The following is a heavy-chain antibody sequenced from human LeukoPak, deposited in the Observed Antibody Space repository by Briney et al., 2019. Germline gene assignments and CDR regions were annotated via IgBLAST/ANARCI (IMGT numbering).Heavy chain of an antibody. V-gene: IGHV4-39*07. CDR2: IYYSGST. CDR3: ARHAALGYCTNGVCTLAIHNFDY. CDR1: GGSISSSSYY. D-gene: IGHD2-8*01. Sequence: PSETLSLTCTVSGGSISSSSYYWGWIRQPPGKGLEWIGSIYYSGSTYYNPSLKSRVTISVDTSKNQFSLKLSSVTAADTAVYYCARHAALGYCTNGVCTLAIHNFDYWGQGTLVTVSS. J-gene: IGHJ4*02.